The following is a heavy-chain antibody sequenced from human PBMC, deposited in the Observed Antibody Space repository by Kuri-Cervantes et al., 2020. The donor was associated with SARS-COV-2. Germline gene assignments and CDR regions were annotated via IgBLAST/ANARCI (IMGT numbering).Heavy chain of an antibody. CDR1: GFTFSSYA. V-gene: IGHV3-23*01. Sequence: GGSLRLSCAASGFTFSSYAMSWVRQAPGKGLEWVSAISGSGGSTYYADSVKGRFTISRDNSKNTLYLQMNSLRAEDTAVYYCAKASLVDYYYYYMDVWGKGTTVTVSS. J-gene: IGHJ6*03. D-gene: IGHD6-6*01. CDR3: AKASLVDYYYYYMDV. CDR2: ISGSGGST.